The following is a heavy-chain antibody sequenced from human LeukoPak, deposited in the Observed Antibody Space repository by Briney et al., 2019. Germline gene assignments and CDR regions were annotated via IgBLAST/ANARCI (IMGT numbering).Heavy chain of an antibody. CDR2: INHSGST. Sequence: PSETLSLTCAVYGGSFSGYYWSWIRQPPGKGLEWIGEINHSGSTNYNPSLKSRVTISVDTSKNQFPLKLSSVTAADTAVYYCARAGYYDFWSGYYTGNWFDPWGQGTLVTVSS. CDR3: ARAGYYDFWSGYYTGNWFDP. J-gene: IGHJ5*02. D-gene: IGHD3-3*01. V-gene: IGHV4-34*01. CDR1: GGSFSGYY.